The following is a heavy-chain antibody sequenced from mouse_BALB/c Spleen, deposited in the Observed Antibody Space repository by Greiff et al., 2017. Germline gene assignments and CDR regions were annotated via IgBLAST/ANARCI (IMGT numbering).Heavy chain of an antibody. Sequence: QVTLKVSGPGILQPSQTLSLTCSFSGFSLSTSGMGVSWIRQPSGKGLEWLAHIYWDDDKRYNPSLKSRLTISKDTSRNQVFLKITSVDTADTATYYCARRAGGTTALYAMDYWGQGTSVTVSS. J-gene: IGHJ4*01. CDR2: IYWDDDK. D-gene: IGHD1-2*01. CDR3: ARRAGGTTALYAMDY. V-gene: IGHV8-12*01. CDR1: GFSLSTSGMG.